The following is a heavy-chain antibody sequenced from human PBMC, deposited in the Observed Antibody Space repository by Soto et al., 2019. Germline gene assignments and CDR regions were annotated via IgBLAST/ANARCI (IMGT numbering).Heavy chain of an antibody. D-gene: IGHD5-12*01. J-gene: IGHJ4*02. CDR1: GYTFTSYG. CDR2: ISASTGNT. CDR3: ARSPRVIVAAKGTLDY. Sequence: ASVKVSCKASGYTFTSYGINWVRQAPGQGLEWMGWISASTGNTNYAESVQGRVTLTTDISTSTAYMELRRLTSNDTVVYYCARSPRVIVAAKGTLDYWGQGAPVTVSS. V-gene: IGHV1-18*04.